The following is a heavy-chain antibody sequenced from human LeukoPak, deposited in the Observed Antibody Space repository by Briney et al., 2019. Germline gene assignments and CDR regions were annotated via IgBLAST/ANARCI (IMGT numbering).Heavy chain of an antibody. D-gene: IGHD3-10*01. CDR1: GGFFSGYY. J-gene: IGHJ5*02. CDR2: INHSGST. Sequence: SETLSLTCAVYGGFFSGYYWSWIRQPPGKGLEWIGEINHSGSTNYNPSLKSRVTISVDTSKNQFSLKLSSVTAADTAVYYCARATYYYGPGSYFRRGRFDPWGQGTLVTVSS. V-gene: IGHV4-34*01. CDR3: ARATYYYGPGSYFRRGRFDP.